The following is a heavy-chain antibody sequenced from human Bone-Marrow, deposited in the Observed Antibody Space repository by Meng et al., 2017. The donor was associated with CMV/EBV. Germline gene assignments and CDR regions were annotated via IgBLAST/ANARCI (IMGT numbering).Heavy chain of an antibody. CDR1: GFTVSSNY. CDR3: ARRIDDRIVVVPGSYGMDV. V-gene: IGHV3-53*01. J-gene: IGHJ6*02. CDR2: IYSGGNT. Sequence: GESLKISCAASGFTVSSNYMSWVRQAPGKGPEWVSVIYSGGNTYYADSVKGRFTISRDNPKNTLYLQMNSLRAEDTAVYYCARRIDDRIVVVPGSYGMDVWGQGTTVTVSS. D-gene: IGHD2-2*01.